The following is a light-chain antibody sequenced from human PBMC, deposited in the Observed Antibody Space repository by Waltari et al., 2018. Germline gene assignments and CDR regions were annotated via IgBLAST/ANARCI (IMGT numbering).Light chain of an antibody. CDR3: SSYAGDNNLV. J-gene: IGLJ2*01. Sequence: QSALTQPPSASGSPGQSVTISCTGTSTSAGRCNYVSWYQQHPGKAPKVVIFEVSRRPSGVPDRFSGAKSGNTASLTVSGLQTEDEAYYYCSSYAGDNNLVFGGGTRVTVL. V-gene: IGLV2-8*01. CDR2: EVS. CDR1: STSAGRCNY.